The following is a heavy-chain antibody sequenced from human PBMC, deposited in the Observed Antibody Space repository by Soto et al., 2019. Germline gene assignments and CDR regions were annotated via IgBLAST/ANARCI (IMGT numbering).Heavy chain of an antibody. CDR2: ISGSGDST. V-gene: IGHV3-23*01. CDR3: AGASTTLPVPAY. D-gene: IGHD1-26*01. J-gene: IGHJ4*02. CDR1: GFSFSTYA. Sequence: GGSLRLSCAASGFSFSTYAMTWVRQAPGKGLEWVSGISGSGDSTYYAFSVSGRFTISRYYSKNTLYLQMNIPIAEVTAVYYGAGASTTLPVPAYWGQGTLVTVSS.